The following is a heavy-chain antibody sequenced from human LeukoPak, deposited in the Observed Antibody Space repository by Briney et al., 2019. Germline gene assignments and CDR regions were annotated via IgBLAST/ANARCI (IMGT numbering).Heavy chain of an antibody. CDR2: ISYDGATK. CDR3: ARDGSSWFGEFSYFDY. J-gene: IGHJ4*02. D-gene: IGHD3-10*01. V-gene: IGHV3-30*04. Sequence: GRSLRLSCEASGFTFNTYAMHWVRQAPGKGLEWVALISYDGATKYYADSVKRRVTISRDYSKNTLYLQLNSLRAEDTAVYFCARDGSSWFGEFSYFDYWGQGTLVTVSS. CDR1: GFTFNTYA.